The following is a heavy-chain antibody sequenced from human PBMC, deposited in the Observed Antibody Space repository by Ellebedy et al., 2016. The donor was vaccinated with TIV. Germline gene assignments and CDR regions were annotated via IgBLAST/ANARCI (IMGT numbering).Heavy chain of an antibody. Sequence: PGGSLRLSCAASGFTFSSYSMNWVRQAPGKGLEWVSYISSSSSTGYYADSVKGRFTISRDNAKNSLYLQMNSLRDEDTAVYYCARVGSSSLLSYYGMDVWGQGTTVTVSS. D-gene: IGHD6-6*01. J-gene: IGHJ6*02. CDR1: GFTFSSYS. V-gene: IGHV3-48*02. CDR3: ARVGSSSLLSYYGMDV. CDR2: ISSSSSTG.